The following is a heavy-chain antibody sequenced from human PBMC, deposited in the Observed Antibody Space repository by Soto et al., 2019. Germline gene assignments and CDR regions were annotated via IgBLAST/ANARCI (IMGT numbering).Heavy chain of an antibody. CDR3: TPHRNWNDRYFDY. J-gene: IGHJ4*02. V-gene: IGHV3-15*07. D-gene: IGHD1-20*01. CDR1: GFTFSNAW. CDR2: IKSKTDGGTT. Sequence: GGSLRLSCAASGFTFSNAWMNWVRQAPGKGLEWVGRIKSKTDGGTTDYAAPVKGRFTISRDDSKNTLYLQMNSLKTEDTAVYYCTPHRNWNDRYFDYWGQGTLVTVSS.